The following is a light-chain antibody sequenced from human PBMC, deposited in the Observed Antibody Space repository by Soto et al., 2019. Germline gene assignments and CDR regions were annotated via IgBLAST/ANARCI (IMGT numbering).Light chain of an antibody. CDR1: QFISSN. V-gene: IGKV3-15*01. CDR3: QQYNNWPGT. J-gene: IGKJ1*01. Sequence: EIVMTQSPATLSVSPGERATLSCRASQFISSNLAWYQQKPDQAPRLLIYGASTRATGIPARFSGSGSGTEFTLSISSLQSEDFAVYYCQQYNNWPGTFGQGTKVEIK. CDR2: GAS.